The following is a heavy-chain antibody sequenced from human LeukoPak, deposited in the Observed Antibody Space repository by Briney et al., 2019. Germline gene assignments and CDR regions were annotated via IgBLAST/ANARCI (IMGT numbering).Heavy chain of an antibody. D-gene: IGHD3-22*01. V-gene: IGHV4-59*12. CDR1: GGSISSYY. J-gene: IGHJ4*02. Sequence: PSETLSLTCTVSGGSISSYYWSWIRQPPGKGLEWIGYIYYSGSTNYNPSLKSRVTISVDTSKNQFSLKLSSVTAADTAVYYCARGHHYYDSSGYVNFDYWGQGTRVTVSS. CDR3: ARGHHYYDSSGYVNFDY. CDR2: IYYSGST.